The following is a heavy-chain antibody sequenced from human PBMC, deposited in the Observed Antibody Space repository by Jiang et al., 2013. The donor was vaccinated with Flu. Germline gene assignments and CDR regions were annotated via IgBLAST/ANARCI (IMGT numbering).Heavy chain of an antibody. CDR2: IIPIFDTA. CDR3: ASPKSGGGFGESYFDY. D-gene: IGHD3-10*01. CDR1: GGTFSSYA. Sequence: SGAEVKKPGSSVKVSCKASGGTFSSYAISWVRQAPGQGLEWMGGIIPIFDTANYAQKFQGRVTITADESTSTAYMELSSLRSEDTAMYYCASPKSGGGFGESYFDYWGQGTLVTVSS. V-gene: IGHV1-69*01. J-gene: IGHJ4*02.